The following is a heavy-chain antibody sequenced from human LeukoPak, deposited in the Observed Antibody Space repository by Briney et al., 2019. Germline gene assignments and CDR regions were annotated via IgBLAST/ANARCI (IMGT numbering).Heavy chain of an antibody. J-gene: IGHJ4*02. Sequence: ASVKVSCKASEYTFTGYYMHWVRQAPGQGLEWVGWINPDSGGTNYAQNFQGRVTMTRDTSISTAYMELSSLRSDDTAVYYCVRGLERRSTVLFDYWGRGTLVTVSS. CDR2: INPDSGGT. D-gene: IGHD1-1*01. CDR1: EYTFTGYY. CDR3: VRGLERRSTVLFDY. V-gene: IGHV1-2*02.